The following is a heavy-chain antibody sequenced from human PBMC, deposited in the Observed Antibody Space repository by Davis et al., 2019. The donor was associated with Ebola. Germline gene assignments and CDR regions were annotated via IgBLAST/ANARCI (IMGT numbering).Heavy chain of an antibody. CDR3: ARQGWSGYSLRHWLDP. V-gene: IGHV4-38-2*02. D-gene: IGHD3-3*01. CDR1: GYSISSGYY. Sequence: SETLSLICTVSGYSISSGYYWGWIRQPPGKGLEWIGSIYHSGSTYHNPSLKSRVTISVDTSKNQFSLKLRSVTAADTAVYYCARQGWSGYSLRHWLDPWGRGTLVTVSS. CDR2: IYHSGST. J-gene: IGHJ5*02.